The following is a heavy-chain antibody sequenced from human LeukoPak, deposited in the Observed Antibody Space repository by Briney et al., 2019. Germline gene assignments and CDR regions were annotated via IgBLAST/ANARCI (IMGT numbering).Heavy chain of an antibody. D-gene: IGHD5-12*01. CDR3: AKGSNRGVATIDY. CDR2: ISSSSSAI. V-gene: IGHV3-48*02. J-gene: IGHJ4*02. Sequence: PGGALRLSCAASGFSFSSSSMNWVRQAPGKGLEWISYISSSSSAIYYADSVKGRFTISRDNAKNSLYLQMNSLRDEDTAVYYCAKGSNRGVATIDYWGQGTLVTVSS. CDR1: GFSFSSSS.